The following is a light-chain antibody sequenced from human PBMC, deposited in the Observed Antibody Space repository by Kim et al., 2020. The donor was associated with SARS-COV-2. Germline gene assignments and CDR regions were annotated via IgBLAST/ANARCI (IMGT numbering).Light chain of an antibody. J-gene: IGLJ2*01. Sequence: VSEALGQPAIISCEGVIIGSEKVRWYQQKPGQAPVLVIYNDGNRPFGIPERFFGSNSGNTATLTISRAQAGDEDDYYCQVWDIIVVFGGGTQLTVL. CDR3: QVWDIIVV. CDR2: NDG. CDR1: IIGSEK. V-gene: IGLV3-9*01.